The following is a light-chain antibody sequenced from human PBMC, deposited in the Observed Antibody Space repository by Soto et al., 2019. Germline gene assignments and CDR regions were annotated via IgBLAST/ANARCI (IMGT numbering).Light chain of an antibody. CDR2: GAS. CDR3: QQYNNWPRT. J-gene: IGKJ1*01. CDR1: QSVSSN. V-gene: IGKV3-15*01. Sequence: EIVMTQSPGTLSVSPGEGATLSCRASQSVSSNLAWYQQKPGQVPSLLIYGASTRATGIPARFSGSGSGTEFALTISSLQSEDFAVYYCQQYNNWPRTFGQGTKV.